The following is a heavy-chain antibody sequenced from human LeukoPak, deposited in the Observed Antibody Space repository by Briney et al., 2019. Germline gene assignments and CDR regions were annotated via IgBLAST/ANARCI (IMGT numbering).Heavy chain of an antibody. Sequence: TSETLSLTCTVSGGSIRSSSYYWGWIRQPPGKGLEWIGSIYYSGSIYNNPSLKSRVTISVDTSKNQFSLKLSSVTAADTAVYYCARQPYAYSSLDYWGQGTLVTVSS. CDR3: ARQPYAYSSLDY. CDR1: GGSIRSSSYY. J-gene: IGHJ4*02. D-gene: IGHD5-18*01. CDR2: IYYSGSI. V-gene: IGHV4-39*01.